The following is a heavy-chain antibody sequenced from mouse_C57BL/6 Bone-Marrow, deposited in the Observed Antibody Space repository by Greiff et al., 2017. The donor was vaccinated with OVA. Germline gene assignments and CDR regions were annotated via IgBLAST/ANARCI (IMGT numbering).Heavy chain of an antibody. CDR2: INPGSGGL. J-gene: IGHJ2*01. V-gene: IGHV1-54*01. Sequence: LMEPGAELVRPGTSVKVSCKASGYAFTNYLIAWVKQRPGQGFEWIGVINPGSGGLNYNEKFKGKATLTADKSSSTAYMQLSSLTSEDSAVYFCARGNLAVGYYFDYWGQGTTLTVSS. D-gene: IGHD1-1*01. CDR1: GYAFTNYL. CDR3: ARGNLAVGYYFDY.